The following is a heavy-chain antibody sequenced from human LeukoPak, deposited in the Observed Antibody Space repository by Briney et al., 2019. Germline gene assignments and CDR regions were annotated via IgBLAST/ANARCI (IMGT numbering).Heavy chain of an antibody. J-gene: IGHJ6*03. V-gene: IGHV1-8*01. CDR2: MNPNSGNT. Sequence: ASVKVSCKASGYTFTSYDINWVRQATGQGLEWMGWMNPNSGNTGYAQKFQGRVTMTTDTSTSTAYMELRSLRSDDTAVYYCARVRSYYGSGNRYYYYMDVWGKGTTVTVSS. CDR3: ARVRSYYGSGNRYYYYMDV. D-gene: IGHD3-10*01. CDR1: GYTFTSYD.